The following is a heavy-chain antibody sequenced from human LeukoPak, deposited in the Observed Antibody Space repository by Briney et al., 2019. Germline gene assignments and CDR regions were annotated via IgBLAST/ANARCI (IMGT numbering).Heavy chain of an antibody. CDR3: AKGALVVGATYFDY. CDR2: ISGSGGST. Sequence: PGGSLRLSCAASGFRFNTFWMSWVRQAPGKGLEWVSAISGSGGSTYYADSVKGRFTISRDNSKNTLYLQMNSLRAEDTAVYYCAKGALVVGATYFDYWGQGTLVTVSS. J-gene: IGHJ4*02. V-gene: IGHV3-23*01. CDR1: GFRFNTFW. D-gene: IGHD1-26*01.